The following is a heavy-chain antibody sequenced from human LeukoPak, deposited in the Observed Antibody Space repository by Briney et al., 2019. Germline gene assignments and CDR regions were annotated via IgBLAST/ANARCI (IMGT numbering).Heavy chain of an antibody. Sequence: ASVKVSCKASGYTFTSYGISWVRQAPGQGLEWMGWISAYNGNTNYAQKLQGRVTMATDTSTSTAYMELRSLRSDDTAVYYCAREPRASELYGGNEGYWGQGTLVTVSS. V-gene: IGHV1-18*01. D-gene: IGHD4-23*01. CDR1: GYTFTSYG. J-gene: IGHJ4*02. CDR2: ISAYNGNT. CDR3: AREPRASELYGGNEGY.